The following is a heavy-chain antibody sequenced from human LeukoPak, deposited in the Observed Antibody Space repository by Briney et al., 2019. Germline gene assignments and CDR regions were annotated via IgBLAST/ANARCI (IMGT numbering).Heavy chain of an antibody. Sequence: GGSLRLSCAASGFTSSSYGMHWVRQAPGKGLEWVAVIWYDGSNKYYADSVKGRFTISRDNSKNTLYLQMNSLRAEDTAVYYCARENYYDSSGYYTGLDYWGQGTLVTVSS. CDR1: GFTSSSYG. D-gene: IGHD3-22*01. CDR3: ARENYYDSSGYYTGLDY. CDR2: IWYDGSNK. J-gene: IGHJ4*02. V-gene: IGHV3-33*01.